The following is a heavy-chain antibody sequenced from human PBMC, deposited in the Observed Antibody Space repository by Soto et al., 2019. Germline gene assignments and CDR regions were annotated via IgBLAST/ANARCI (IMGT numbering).Heavy chain of an antibody. V-gene: IGHV3-30*03. Sequence: QVQLVESGGGVVQPGGSLGRSCAASEFTFSNYAMHWVRQPPGKGLQWLAVISYDGNNKYYADSVEGRFTISRDNSKNTVYLQMNSLRLEDTAVYYCARGPSYSDSYFDYWGQGTLVTVSS. D-gene: IGHD4-17*01. J-gene: IGHJ4*02. CDR1: EFTFSNYA. CDR2: ISYDGNNK. CDR3: ARGPSYSDSYFDY.